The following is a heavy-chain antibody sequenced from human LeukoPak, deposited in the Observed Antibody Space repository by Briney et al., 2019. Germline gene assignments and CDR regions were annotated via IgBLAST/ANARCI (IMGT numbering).Heavy chain of an antibody. V-gene: IGHV3-23*01. J-gene: IGHJ4*02. CDR1: GFTFSSYA. Sequence: GGSLRLSCAASGFTFSSYAMSWVRQAPGKGPEWVSRLSPDSSVTDYADSVKGRFTISRDNAGNTMYLQMRSLRAEDTAVYLWGTFDYWGQGALVTVSS. D-gene: IGHD7-27*01. CDR2: LSPDSSVT. CDR3: GTFDY.